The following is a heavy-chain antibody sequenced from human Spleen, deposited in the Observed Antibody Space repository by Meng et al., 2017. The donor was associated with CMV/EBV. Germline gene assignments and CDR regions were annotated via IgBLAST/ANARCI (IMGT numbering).Heavy chain of an antibody. CDR1: GYTLTELS. V-gene: IGHV1-24*01. Sequence: ASVKVSCKVSGYTLTELSMHWVRQAPGKGLEWMGGFDPEDGETIYAQKFQGRVTMTEDTSTDTAYMELSSLRSEDTAVYYCATGPPYGDRRGLHYWSQGTLVTVSS. CDR3: ATGPPYGDRRGLHY. D-gene: IGHD4-17*01. CDR2: FDPEDGET. J-gene: IGHJ4*02.